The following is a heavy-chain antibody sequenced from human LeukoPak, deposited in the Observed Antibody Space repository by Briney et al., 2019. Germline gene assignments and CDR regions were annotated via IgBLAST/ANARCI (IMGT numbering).Heavy chain of an antibody. V-gene: IGHV3-23*01. D-gene: IGHD4-17*01. CDR2: ISGSGGST. CDR1: GFTFSSYA. J-gene: IGHJ5*02. CDR3: ASGGDYAGNWFDP. Sequence: GGSLRLSCAASGFTFSSYAMSWVRQAPGKGLEWVSAISGSGGSTYYADSVKGRFTISRDNAKNSLYLQMNSLRAEDTAVYYCASGGDYAGNWFDPWGQGTLVTVSS.